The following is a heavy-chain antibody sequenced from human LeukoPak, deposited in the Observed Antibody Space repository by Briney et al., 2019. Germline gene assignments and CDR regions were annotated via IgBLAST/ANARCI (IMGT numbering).Heavy chain of an antibody. Sequence: SGTLSLTCAVSGGSISSSNWWSWVRQPPGKGLEWIGEIYHSGSTNYNPSLKSRVTISVDKSKNQFSLKLSSVTAADTAVYYCARDSAYDILTTYYRPPYYNGMDVWGQGTTVTVSS. CDR2: IYHSGST. J-gene: IGHJ6*02. D-gene: IGHD3-9*01. CDR3: ARDSAYDILTTYYRPPYYNGMDV. CDR1: GGSISSSNW. V-gene: IGHV4-4*02.